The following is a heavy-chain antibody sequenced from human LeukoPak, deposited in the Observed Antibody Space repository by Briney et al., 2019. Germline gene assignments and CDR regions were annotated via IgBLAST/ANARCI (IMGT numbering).Heavy chain of an antibody. Sequence: GGSLRLSCAASGFTFDDYAMHWVRQAPGKGLEWVSGISWNSGSIGYADSVKGRFTISRDNAKNSLYLQMNSLRAEDTALYYCAKAFNGSADYFDYWGQGTLVTVSS. CDR3: AKAFNGSADYFDY. CDR1: GFTFDDYA. V-gene: IGHV3-9*01. J-gene: IGHJ4*02. D-gene: IGHD3-10*01. CDR2: ISWNSGSI.